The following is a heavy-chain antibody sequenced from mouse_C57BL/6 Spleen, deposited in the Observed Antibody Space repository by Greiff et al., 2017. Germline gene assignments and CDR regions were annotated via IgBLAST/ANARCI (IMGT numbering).Heavy chain of an antibody. Sequence: QVQLQQPGAELVKPGASVKLSCKASGYTFTSYWMHWVKQRPGRGLEWIGRIAPNSGGTKYNEKFKSKATLTVDKPSSTAYMQLSSLTSEDSAVYYCAQNGYYGSSYRYFDVWGTGTTVTVSS. CDR2: IAPNSGGT. D-gene: IGHD1-1*01. J-gene: IGHJ1*03. V-gene: IGHV1-72*01. CDR3: AQNGYYGSSYRYFDV. CDR1: GYTFTSYW.